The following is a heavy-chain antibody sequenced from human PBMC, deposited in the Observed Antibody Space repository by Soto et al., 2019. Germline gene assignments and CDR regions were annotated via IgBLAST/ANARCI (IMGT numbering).Heavy chain of an antibody. J-gene: IGHJ6*02. CDR3: ARRQGSSWYLYYYYGMDV. CDR1: GYTFTSYD. V-gene: IGHV1-8*01. CDR2: MNPNSGNT. Sequence: QVQLVQSGAEVKKPGASVKVSCKASGYTFTSYDINWVRQATGQGLEWMGWMNPNSGNTGYAQKFQGRVTMTRNTSIRTAYMELSSLRSEDTAVYYCARRQGSSWYLYYYYGMDVWGQGTTVTVSS. D-gene: IGHD6-13*01.